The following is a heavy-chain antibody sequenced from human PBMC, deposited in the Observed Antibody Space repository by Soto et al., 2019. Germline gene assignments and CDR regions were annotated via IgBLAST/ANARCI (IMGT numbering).Heavy chain of an antibody. CDR1: TFTLTYYS. CDR2: ISYDGSNK. D-gene: IGHD2-2*01. Sequence: SLRLSCAASTFTLTYYSMHWFRQAPGKGLEWVATISYDGSNKHYTNSVKGRFTISRDNSETILYLQMNSLRAEDTAVYYCARDRGYQSHYYYGMDVWGQGTTVTVYS. V-gene: IGHV3-30-3*01. J-gene: IGHJ6*02. CDR3: ARDRGYQSHYYYGMDV.